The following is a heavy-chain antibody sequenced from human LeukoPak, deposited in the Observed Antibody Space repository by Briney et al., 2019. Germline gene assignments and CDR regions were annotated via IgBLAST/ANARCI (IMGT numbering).Heavy chain of an antibody. D-gene: IGHD3-22*01. CDR2: IIPILGIA. V-gene: IGHV1-69*04. CDR3: ASPYYDSSDYYYYYGMDV. Sequence: SVKVSCKASGGTFSSYAISWVRQAPGQGLEWMGRIIPILGIANYAQKFQGRVTITADKSTSTAYMELSSLRSEDTAVYYCASPYYDSSDYYYYYGMDVWGQGTTVTVSS. J-gene: IGHJ6*02. CDR1: GGTFSSYA.